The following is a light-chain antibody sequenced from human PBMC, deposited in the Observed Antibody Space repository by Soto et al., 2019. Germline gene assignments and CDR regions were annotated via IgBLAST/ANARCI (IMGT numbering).Light chain of an antibody. Sequence: EIVLTQSPGTLSLSPGERATLSCSAGQSVNSNYVAWYQQKAGQGTRLLIYGASIRATDIPDRFSGSGSGTDFTLTISRLEPEDFAVYYCQQYCSSPWTFGQGTEVEGK. CDR1: QSVNSNY. CDR3: QQYCSSPWT. CDR2: GAS. V-gene: IGKV3-20*01. J-gene: IGKJ1*01.